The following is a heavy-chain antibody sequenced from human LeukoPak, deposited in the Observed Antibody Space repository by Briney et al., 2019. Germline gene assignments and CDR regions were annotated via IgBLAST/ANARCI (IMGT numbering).Heavy chain of an antibody. J-gene: IGHJ4*02. CDR3: ARLKNDYGEYYFDY. CDR1: GYSISSGYY. D-gene: IGHD4-17*01. CDR2: IYHSGST. V-gene: IGHV4-38-2*01. Sequence: PSETLSLTCAVSGYSISSGYYWGWIRQPPGKGLEWMGSIYHSGSTYYNPSLKSRVTISVDTSKNQFSLKLSSVTAADTAVYYCARLKNDYGEYYFDYWGQGTLVTVSS.